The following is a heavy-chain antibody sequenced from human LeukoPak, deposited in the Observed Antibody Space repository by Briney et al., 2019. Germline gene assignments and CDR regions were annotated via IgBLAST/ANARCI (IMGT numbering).Heavy chain of an antibody. J-gene: IGHJ4*02. CDR1: GGSISSYY. CDR2: IFYSGST. CDR3: ARGSDGYIDY. V-gene: IGHV4-59*01. D-gene: IGHD2-21*01. Sequence: PSETLSLTCTVSGGSISSYYWSWIRQPQGKGLEWIGYIFYSGSTNYNPSLKSRVTFSEDTSKNQFSLKLTSVTAADTAVYYCARGSDGYIDYWGQGTLVTVSS.